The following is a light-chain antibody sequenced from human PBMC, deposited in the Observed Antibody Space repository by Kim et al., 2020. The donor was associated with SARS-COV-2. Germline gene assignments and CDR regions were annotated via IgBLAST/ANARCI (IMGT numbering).Light chain of an antibody. J-gene: IGKJ5*01. V-gene: IGKV3-15*01. CDR2: VAS. Sequence: SPGKRATLSCRASQSVSSHLAWYQHKPGQPPRLHIDVASTRATGVPDRFSASGSGTEFTLTISSLQSEDFALYYCQQYNNWHITFGQGTRLEIK. CDR1: QSVSSH. CDR3: QQYNNWHIT.